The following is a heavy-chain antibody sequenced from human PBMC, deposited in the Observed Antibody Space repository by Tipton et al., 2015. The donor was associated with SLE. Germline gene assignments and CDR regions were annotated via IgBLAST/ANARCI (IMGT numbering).Heavy chain of an antibody. V-gene: IGHV1-8*02. CDR2: MNPNSGNT. CDR1: GYTFTSYD. D-gene: IGHD2-2*01. Sequence: QLVQSGAEVKNPGASVKVSCKTSGYTFTSYDINWVRQATGQGLEWMGWMNPNSGNTGYAQKFQGRVIMTRNTSISTAYMELSSLRSEDTAVYYCAREGGYCSSTSCPNWFDPWGQGTLVTVSS. J-gene: IGHJ5*02. CDR3: AREGGYCSSTSCPNWFDP.